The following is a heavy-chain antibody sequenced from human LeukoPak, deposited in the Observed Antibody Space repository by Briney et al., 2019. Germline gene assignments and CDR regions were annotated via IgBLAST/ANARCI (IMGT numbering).Heavy chain of an antibody. CDR1: GFTFSSYS. CDR3: AREGTLTYYYDSSGYYYRAPLDY. D-gene: IGHD3-22*01. CDR2: ISSSSSYI. Sequence: GGSLRLSCAASGFTFSSYSMNRVRQAPGKGLEWVSSISSSSSYIYYADSVKGRFTISRDNAKNSLYLQMNSLRAEDTAVYYCAREGTLTYYYDSSGYYYRAPLDYWGQGTLVTVSS. V-gene: IGHV3-21*01. J-gene: IGHJ4*02.